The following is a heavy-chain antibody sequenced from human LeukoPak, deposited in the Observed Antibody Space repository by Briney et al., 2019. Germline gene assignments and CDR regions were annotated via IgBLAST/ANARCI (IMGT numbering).Heavy chain of an antibody. V-gene: IGHV3-30*02. J-gene: IGHJ4*02. Sequence: GGSLRLSCAASGFTFSSYGMHWVRQAPGKGLEWVAFIRYDGSNKYYADSVKGRFTISRDNSKNTLYLQMNSLRAEDTAVYYCAKLVLRYFDWLMDYWGQGTLVTVSS. D-gene: IGHD3-9*01. CDR2: IRYDGSNK. CDR1: GFTFSSYG. CDR3: AKLVLRYFDWLMDY.